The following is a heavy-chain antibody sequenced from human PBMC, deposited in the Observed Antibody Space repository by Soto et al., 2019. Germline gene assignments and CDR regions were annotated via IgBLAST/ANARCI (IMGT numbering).Heavy chain of an antibody. CDR3: ARQPVVVVAVPVWFDP. V-gene: IGHV4-30-2*01. Sequence: SETLSLTCAVSGGSISSGGYSWSWIRQPPGKGLEWIAYIYHSGSTYYNPSLKSRVTMSVDRSKNQFSLKLSSVTAADTAVYYCARQPVVVVAVPVWFDPWGQGTLVTVSS. CDR1: GGSISSGGYS. CDR2: IYHSGST. J-gene: IGHJ5*02. D-gene: IGHD2-15*01.